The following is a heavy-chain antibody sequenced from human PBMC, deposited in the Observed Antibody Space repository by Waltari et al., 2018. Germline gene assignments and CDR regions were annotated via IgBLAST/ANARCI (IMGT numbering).Heavy chain of an antibody. J-gene: IGHJ4*02. CDR1: GSTFSSYS. CDR2: ISSSSSYI. Sequence: EVQLVESGGGLVKPGGSLRLSCAASGSTFSSYSMNWVRQAPGNGLEWVSSISSSSSYIYYADSVKGRFTISRDNAKNSLYLQMNSLRAEDTAVYYCARGGDSGSRHFDYWGQGTLVTVSS. CDR3: ARGGDSGSRHFDY. V-gene: IGHV3-21*01. D-gene: IGHD1-26*01.